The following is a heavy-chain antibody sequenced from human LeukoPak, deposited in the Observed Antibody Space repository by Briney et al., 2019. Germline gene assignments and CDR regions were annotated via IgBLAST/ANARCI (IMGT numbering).Heavy chain of an antibody. CDR3: AKDGAWLRFDD. CDR2: ISPGGGPT. V-gene: IGHV3-23*01. CDR1: GFPFSIYG. Sequence: GGSLRLSCAGSGFPFSIYGMNWVSQAPGKGLEWVSGISPGGGPTYYADSVKGRFTISRDDSKNTLYLQMNNLRAEDTAVYYCAKDGAWLRFDDWGQGILVTVSS. D-gene: IGHD5-12*01. J-gene: IGHJ4*02.